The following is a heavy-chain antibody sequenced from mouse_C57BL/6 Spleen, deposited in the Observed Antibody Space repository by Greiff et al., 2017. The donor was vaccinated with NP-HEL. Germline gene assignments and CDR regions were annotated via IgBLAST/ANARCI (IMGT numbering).Heavy chain of an antibody. CDR3: ASGGLRRASWFAY. Sequence: VQLQQSGAELVKPGASVKLSCTASGFNITDYYMHWVKQRTEQGLEWIGRIDPEDGETKYAPQFQGKATITADTSSNTAYLQLSSLTSEDTAVYYWASGGLRRASWFAYWGQGTLVTVSA. V-gene: IGHV14-2*01. CDR1: GFNITDYY. CDR2: IDPEDGET. J-gene: IGHJ3*01. D-gene: IGHD2-2*01.